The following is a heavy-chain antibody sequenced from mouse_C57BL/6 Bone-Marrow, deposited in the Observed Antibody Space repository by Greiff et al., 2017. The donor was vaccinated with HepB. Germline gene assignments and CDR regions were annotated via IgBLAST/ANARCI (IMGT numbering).Heavy chain of an antibody. Sequence: VQLQQSGPELVKPGASVKIPCKASGYTFTDYNMDWVKQSHGKSLEWIGDINPNNGGTIYNQKFKGKATLTVDKSSSTAYMELRSLTSEDTAVYYCARLYYGSSYPLYAMDYWGQGTSVTVSS. CDR3: ARLYYGSSYPLYAMDY. CDR2: INPNNGGT. J-gene: IGHJ4*01. CDR1: GYTFTDYN. D-gene: IGHD1-1*01. V-gene: IGHV1-18*01.